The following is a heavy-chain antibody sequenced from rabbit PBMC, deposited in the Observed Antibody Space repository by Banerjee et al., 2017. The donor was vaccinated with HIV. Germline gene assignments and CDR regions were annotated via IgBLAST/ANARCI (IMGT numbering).Heavy chain of an antibody. D-gene: IGHD6-1*01. CDR2: IYGGSRSEI. Sequence: QSLEESGGDLVKPGASLALTCTASGFTLSSYWICWVRQAPGKGLEWIACIYGGSRSEIYYASWAKGRFTISKTSSTTVTLQMTSLTAADTATYFCARHYDDYSYGTYFKLWGQGTLVTVS. V-gene: IGHV1S40*01. CDR3: ARHYDDYSYGTYFKL. J-gene: IGHJ4*01. CDR1: GFTLSSYW.